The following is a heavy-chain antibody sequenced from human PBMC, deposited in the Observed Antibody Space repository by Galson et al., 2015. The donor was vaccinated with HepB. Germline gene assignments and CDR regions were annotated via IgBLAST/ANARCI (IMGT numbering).Heavy chain of an antibody. V-gene: IGHV3-74*03. CDR2: INSDGSST. D-gene: IGHD2-21*01. Sequence: PRLSCAASGFTFSRHWMHWVRQVPGKGLVWVSGINSDGSSTTYADSVKGRFTISRDNAKNTLYLQMNSPRAEDTAVYYCTRWTVPIATAHYFDYWGQGTLVTVSS. CDR3: TRWTVPIATAHYFDY. CDR1: GFTFSRHW. J-gene: IGHJ4*02.